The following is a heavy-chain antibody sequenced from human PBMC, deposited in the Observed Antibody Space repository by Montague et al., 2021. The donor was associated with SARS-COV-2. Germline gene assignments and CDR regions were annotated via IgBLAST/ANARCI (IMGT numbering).Heavy chain of an antibody. CDR3: ARAQPLNIEF. CDR1: GGSFITYY. CDR2: VFLSGNT. D-gene: IGHD1/OR15-1a*01. V-gene: IGHV4-59*01. Sequence: SETLSLTCTVSGGSFITYYWTWIRQPPSKGLEWIGNVFLSGNTNRNPSLKSRVSISVDTSKNQFFLVLNSVTPADTAVYYCARAQPLNIEFWGQGTLVIVSS. J-gene: IGHJ4*02.